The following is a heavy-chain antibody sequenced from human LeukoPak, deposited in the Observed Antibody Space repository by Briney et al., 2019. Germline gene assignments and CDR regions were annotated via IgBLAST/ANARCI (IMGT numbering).Heavy chain of an antibody. J-gene: IGHJ2*01. V-gene: IGHV3-9*03. CDR1: GFNFNDYA. CDR2: ISWNSGTV. D-gene: IGHD2-2*01. Sequence: GRSLRLSCAASGFNFNDYAMHWVRQAPGKGLEWVSGISWNSGTVAYADSVKGRFTISRDNSKKSLYLQMNSLRAEDMALYYCAKASADWYFDLWGRGTLFTVSS. CDR3: AKASADWYFDL.